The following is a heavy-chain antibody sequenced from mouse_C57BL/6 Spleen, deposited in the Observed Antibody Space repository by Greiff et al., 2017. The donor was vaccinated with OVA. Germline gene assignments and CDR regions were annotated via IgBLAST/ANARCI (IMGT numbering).Heavy chain of an antibody. D-gene: IGHD4-1*01. CDR2: IRSKSSNYAT. Sequence: EVQRVESGGGLVQPKGSLKLSCAASGFTFNTYAMHWVRQAPGKGLECVARIRSKSSNYATYYADSVKDRFTISRDDSQSMLYLQMNNLKTEDTAMYYCVRSTGTPYYAMDYWGQGTSVTVSS. CDR3: VRSTGTPYYAMDY. V-gene: IGHV10-3*01. J-gene: IGHJ4*01. CDR1: GFTFNTYA.